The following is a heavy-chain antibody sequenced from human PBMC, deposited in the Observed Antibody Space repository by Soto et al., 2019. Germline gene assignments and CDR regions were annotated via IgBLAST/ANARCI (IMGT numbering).Heavy chain of an antibody. D-gene: IGHD3-22*01. J-gene: IGHJ4*02. CDR2: INPSGGST. CDR3: ARSPYSSGYYYAIDY. Sequence: ASVKVSCKASGYTLIMYYIHWTRQAPGQGLEWMGLINPSGGSTTYAQKFQGRVTMTRDTSTSTVYMDLSSLRSEDTAVYYCARSPYSSGYYYAIDYWGQGTQVTVSS. CDR1: GYTLIMYY. V-gene: IGHV1-46*01.